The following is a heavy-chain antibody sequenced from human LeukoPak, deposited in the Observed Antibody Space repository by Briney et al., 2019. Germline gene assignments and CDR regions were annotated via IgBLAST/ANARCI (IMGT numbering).Heavy chain of an antibody. CDR1: GFTFSDYY. CDR3: ARDVYYGSGSYFFDY. V-gene: IGHV3-11*05. D-gene: IGHD3-10*01. J-gene: IGHJ4*02. CDR2: ISSSSSYT. Sequence: PGGSLRLSCAASGFTFSDYYMAWIRQAPGKGLEWVSYISSSSSYTYYADSVKGRFTISRDNAENSLYLQMNSLRGEDTAVYYCARDVYYGSGSYFFDYWGQGTLVTVSS.